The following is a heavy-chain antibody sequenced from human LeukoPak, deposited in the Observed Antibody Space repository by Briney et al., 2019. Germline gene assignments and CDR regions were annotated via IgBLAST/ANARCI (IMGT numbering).Heavy chain of an antibody. CDR2: INRDGSST. Sequence: PGGSLRLSCAASGFTFSNYWMHWVRQVPGKGLVWVSRINRDGSSTIYADSVKGRFTISRDNAKNTLYLQMNSLRAEDTAVYYCVSGYSSDSSPPGYSGQGTLVTVSS. J-gene: IGHJ4*02. CDR3: VSGYSSDSSPPGY. D-gene: IGHD6-19*01. V-gene: IGHV3-74*01. CDR1: GFTFSNYW.